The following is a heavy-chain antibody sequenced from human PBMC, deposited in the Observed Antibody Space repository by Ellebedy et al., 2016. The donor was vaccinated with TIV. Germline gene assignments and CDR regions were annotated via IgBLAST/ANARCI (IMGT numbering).Heavy chain of an antibody. CDR1: GFTFSSYP. CDR2: ISGSGGSI. D-gene: IGHD3-22*01. CDR3: AKIAGDYSDSQYFDY. Sequence: GESLKISCAASGFTFSSYPMSWVRQAPGKGLAWLSAISGSGGSIYYADSVKGRFTISRDNSQNMLYLQMSSLRAEETALYFCAKIAGDYSDSQYFDYWGRGALVTVSS. V-gene: IGHV3-23*01. J-gene: IGHJ4*02.